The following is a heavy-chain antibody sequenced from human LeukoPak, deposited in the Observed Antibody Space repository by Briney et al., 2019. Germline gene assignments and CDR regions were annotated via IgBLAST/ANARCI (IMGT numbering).Heavy chain of an antibody. CDR2: INPNSGGT. CDR3: ARDMPAAARSFDY. CDR1: GYTFTVYY. D-gene: IGHD2-2*01. Sequence: ASVKVSCKASGYTFTVYYMHWVRQAPGQGLEWMGWINPNSGGTNYAQKFQGRVTMARDTSISTAYMELSRLRSDDTAVYYCARDMPAAARSFDYWGQGTLVTVSS. V-gene: IGHV1-2*02. J-gene: IGHJ4*02.